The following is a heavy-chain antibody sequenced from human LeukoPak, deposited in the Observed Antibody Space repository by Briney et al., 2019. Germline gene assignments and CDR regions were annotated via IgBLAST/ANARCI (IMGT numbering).Heavy chain of an antibody. J-gene: IGHJ6*03. Sequence: NPSETLSLTCAVYGGSFSGYYWSWIRQPPGKGLEWIGEINHSGSTNYNPSLKSRVTISVDTSKNQFSLRLSSVTAADTAVYYCARLKAYSSSSSWRYYYYMDVWGKGTTVTVSS. CDR1: GGSFSGYY. D-gene: IGHD6-6*01. CDR3: ARLKAYSSSSSWRYYYYMDV. CDR2: INHSGST. V-gene: IGHV4-34*01.